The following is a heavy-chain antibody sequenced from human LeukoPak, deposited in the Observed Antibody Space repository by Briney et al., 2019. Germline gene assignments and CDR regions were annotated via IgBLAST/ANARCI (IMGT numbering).Heavy chain of an antibody. CDR1: GGSISSSRYY. V-gene: IGHV4-39*07. J-gene: IGHJ6*03. D-gene: IGHD3-16*01. CDR3: ARDSMITFGGTHYMDV. Sequence: SETLSLTCTVSGGSISSSRYYWGWIRQSPGKGLEWIGSIYYSGSTYYNPSLKSRVTVSVDTSKKQFSLKLSSVTAADTAVYYCARDSMITFGGTHYMDVWGKGTTVTVSS. CDR2: IYYSGST.